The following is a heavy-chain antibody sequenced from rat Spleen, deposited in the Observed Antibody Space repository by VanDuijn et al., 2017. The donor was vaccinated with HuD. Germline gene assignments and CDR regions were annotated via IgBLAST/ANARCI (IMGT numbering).Heavy chain of an antibody. CDR2: ISYDGDYT. CDR1: GFTFSTYW. V-gene: IGHV5-25*01. J-gene: IGHJ3*01. CDR3: ARGRDWFAY. D-gene: IGHD1-11*01. Sequence: EVQVVESGGGLVQPKESLKISCAASGFTFSTYWMYWVRQAPTKGLEWVASISYDGDYTYYRDSVKGRFTISRDNAKSTLYLQMDSLRSEDTATYYCARGRDWFAYWGQGTLVTVSS.